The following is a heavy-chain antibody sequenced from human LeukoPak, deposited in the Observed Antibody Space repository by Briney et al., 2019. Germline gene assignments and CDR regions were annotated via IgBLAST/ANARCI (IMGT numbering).Heavy chain of an antibody. D-gene: IGHD1-26*01. J-gene: IGHJ4*02. CDR1: GYTFTTYV. CDR2: ISAYNGNT. CDR3: ARDVSYLGDRDY. V-gene: IGHV1-18*01. Sequence: ASVKVSCKTSGYTFTTYVFNWVRQAPGQGLEWMGWISAYNGNTNYAQKLQGRVTMTTDTSTSTAYMELRSLRSDDTAVYYCARDVSYLGDRDYWGQGTLVTVSS.